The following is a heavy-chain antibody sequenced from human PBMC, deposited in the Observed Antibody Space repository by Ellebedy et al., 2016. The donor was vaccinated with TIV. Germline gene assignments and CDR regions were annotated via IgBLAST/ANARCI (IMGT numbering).Heavy chain of an antibody. Sequence: SETLSLTXSVSGSSIASSHWWGWVRQSPGKGLEWIGYIFQSGRTYYNPSLESRVTMSIDTSKNQFSLTVGSVTAADTAVYHCARGRGFTYVYIAYYAMDVWGPGTTVTVSS. D-gene: IGHD3-16*01. V-gene: IGHV4-28*03. CDR3: ARGRGFTYVYIAYYAMDV. CDR1: GSSIASSHW. J-gene: IGHJ6*02. CDR2: IFQSGRT.